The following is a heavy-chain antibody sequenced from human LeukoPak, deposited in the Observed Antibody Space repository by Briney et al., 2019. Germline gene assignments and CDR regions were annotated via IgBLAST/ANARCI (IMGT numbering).Heavy chain of an antibody. CDR1: GGTFSSYA. Sequence: SVKVPCKASGGTFSSYAISWVRQAPGQGLEWMGRIIPIFGTANYAQKFQGRVTITTDESTSTAYMELSSLRSEDTAVYYCARDGEYSSSSCMDVWGKGTTVTVSS. J-gene: IGHJ6*04. CDR2: IIPIFGTA. D-gene: IGHD6-6*01. CDR3: ARDGEYSSSSCMDV. V-gene: IGHV1-69*05.